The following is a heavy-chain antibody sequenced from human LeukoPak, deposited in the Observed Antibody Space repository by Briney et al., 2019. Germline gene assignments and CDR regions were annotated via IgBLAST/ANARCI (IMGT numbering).Heavy chain of an antibody. D-gene: IGHD6-19*01. CDR1: GFTFSSYS. CDR2: ISSSSSYI. J-gene: IGHJ4*02. V-gene: IGHV3-21*01. CDR3: ARGGWRPNSSGSGY. Sequence: KTGGSLRLSCAASGFTFSSYSMNWVRQAPGKGLEWVSSISSSSSYIYYADSVKGRFTISRDNAKNSLYLQMNSLRAEDTAVYYCARGGWRPNSSGSGYWGQGTLVTVSS.